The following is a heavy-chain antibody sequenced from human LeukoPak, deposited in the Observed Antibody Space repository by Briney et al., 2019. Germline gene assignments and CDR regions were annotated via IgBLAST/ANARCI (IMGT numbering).Heavy chain of an antibody. J-gene: IGHJ3*02. CDR1: GFSFSSYS. CDR3: ARDGGVPAAIFIMSGAFDI. D-gene: IGHD2-2*01. CDR2: ISHTGSTM. Sequence: PGGSLRLSCSASGFSFSSYSMNWVRQAPGKGLEWVSYISHTGSTMSYADSVKGRFTISRDNAKNSLYLQMNSLRAEDTAVYHCARDGGVPAAIFIMSGAFDIWGQGTMVTVSS. V-gene: IGHV3-48*04.